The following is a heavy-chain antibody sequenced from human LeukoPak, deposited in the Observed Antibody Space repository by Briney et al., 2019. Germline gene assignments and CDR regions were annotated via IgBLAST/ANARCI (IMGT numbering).Heavy chain of an antibody. CDR3: AKGIGTNYDFWSGYYMIFDY. CDR1: GVTFSSYA. J-gene: IGHJ4*02. V-gene: IGHV3-23*01. Sequence: GGSLRLSWTASGVTFSSYAMSWIRHAPGKGLEWVSAISGSCGSTYYADSVKGRFTISRENSKNTLYLQMNSLRAEDTAVYYCAKGIGTNYDFWSGYYMIFDYWGQGTLVTVSS. CDR2: ISGSCGST. D-gene: IGHD3-3*01.